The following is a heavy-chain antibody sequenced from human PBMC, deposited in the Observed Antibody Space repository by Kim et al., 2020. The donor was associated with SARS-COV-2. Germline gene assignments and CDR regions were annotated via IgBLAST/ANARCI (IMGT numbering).Heavy chain of an antibody. D-gene: IGHD2-15*01. V-gene: IGHV4-39*01. CDR1: GGHTNTSHYY. Sequence: SETLSLTCSVSGGHTNTSHYYWAWIRQPPGQGLEWIGAIYHRGSTYYNPSLKSRVTISVDTSRNQFSLNLASVTAADAAVYYCARRTEAGGYFDFWGQGSPVTVAS. CDR2: IYHRGST. CDR3: ARRTEAGGYFDF. J-gene: IGHJ4*02.